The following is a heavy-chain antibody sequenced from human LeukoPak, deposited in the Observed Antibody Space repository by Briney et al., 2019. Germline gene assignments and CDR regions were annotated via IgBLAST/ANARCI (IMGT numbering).Heavy chain of an antibody. V-gene: IGHV1-69*13. CDR1: GYTFTGYY. Sequence: SVKVSCKASGYTFTGYYMHWVRQAPGQGLEWMGGIIPIFGTANYAQKFQGRVTITADESTSTAYMELSSLRSEDTAVYYCAKSECSGGSCYAHFDYWGQGTLVTVSS. CDR3: AKSECSGGSCYAHFDY. D-gene: IGHD2-15*01. CDR2: IIPIFGTA. J-gene: IGHJ4*02.